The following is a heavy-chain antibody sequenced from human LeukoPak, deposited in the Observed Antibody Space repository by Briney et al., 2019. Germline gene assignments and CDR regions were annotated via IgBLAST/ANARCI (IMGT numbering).Heavy chain of an antibody. V-gene: IGHV4-4*07. CDR3: ARKSTAIIILPLTSYYYYMDV. J-gene: IGHJ6*03. Sequence: PSETLSLTCTVSGGSISSYYWSWIRQPAGKGLEWIGRFYTSGSTNYNPSLKSRVTMSVDTSKNHFSLKLSSVTAADAAVYYCARKSTAIIILPLTSYYYYMDVWGKGTTVTVSS. D-gene: IGHD5-18*01. CDR2: FYTSGST. CDR1: GGSISSYY.